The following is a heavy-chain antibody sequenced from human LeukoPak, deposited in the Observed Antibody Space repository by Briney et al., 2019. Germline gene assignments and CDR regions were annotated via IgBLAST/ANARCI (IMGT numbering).Heavy chain of an antibody. CDR3: AREGAGDRYFDF. D-gene: IGHD7-27*01. CDR2: TFYSGST. V-gene: IGHV4-59*01. Sequence: SETLSLTCSVSGVTIRSYYWSWIRQPPGKGLEWIGFTFYSGSTNYNPSLKNRFTISVDTSKNQFSLKLTSVTAADTAMYYCAREGAGDRYFDFWGQGTLVAVFS. CDR1: GVTIRSYY. J-gene: IGHJ4*02.